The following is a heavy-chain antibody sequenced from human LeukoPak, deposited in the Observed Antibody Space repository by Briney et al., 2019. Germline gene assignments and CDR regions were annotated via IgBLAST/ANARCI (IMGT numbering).Heavy chain of an antibody. V-gene: IGHV4-59*08. CDR1: GASISSHY. Sequence: SETLSLTCAVSGASISSHYWSWIRQPPGKGLEWIGYIYYSGSTNYNPSLKSRVTISVDTSKNQFSLKLSSVTAADTAVYYCARIPINMVRGVIIPDAFDIWGQGTMVTVSS. CDR2: IYYSGST. D-gene: IGHD3-10*01. CDR3: ARIPINMVRGVIIPDAFDI. J-gene: IGHJ3*02.